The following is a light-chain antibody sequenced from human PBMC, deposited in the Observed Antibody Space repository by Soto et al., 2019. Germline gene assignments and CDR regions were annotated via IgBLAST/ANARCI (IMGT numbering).Light chain of an antibody. CDR2: EGS. CDR3: CSYAGSYTVL. V-gene: IGLV2-23*01. J-gene: IGLJ2*01. Sequence: QSALTQPASVSGSPGQSITISCTGTSSDVGRYNLVSWYQQHPGKAPKLIIYEGSTRPSGISNRFSGSKSGNTASLTISGLQAEDEADYHCCSYAGSYTVLFGGGTKLTVL. CDR1: SSDVGRYNL.